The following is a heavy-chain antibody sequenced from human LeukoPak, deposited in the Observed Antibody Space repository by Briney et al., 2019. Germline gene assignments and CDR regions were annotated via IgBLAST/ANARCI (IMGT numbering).Heavy chain of an antibody. CDR2: ISYDGSNQ. V-gene: IGHV3-30*18. Sequence: GGSLRLSCAASGFTFSRYGMHWLRQAPPKGLEWVAGISYDGSNQHYGDSVKDRFTISRDNSKHTLYLQMNSLRGDDTAVYYCAKEGRRYFDYWGQGALVTVSS. CDR1: GFTFSRYG. J-gene: IGHJ4*02. CDR3: AKEGRRYFDY.